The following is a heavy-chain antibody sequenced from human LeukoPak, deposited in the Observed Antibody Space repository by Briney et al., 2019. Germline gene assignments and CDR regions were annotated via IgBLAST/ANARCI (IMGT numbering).Heavy chain of an antibody. CDR3: ARRGVGAVFDY. D-gene: IGHD1-26*01. CDR1: GYSFTSYW. J-gene: IGHJ4*02. Sequence: GESLKISCKGSGYSFTSYWIGWVRQMPGKGLEWMGIIYPGDSDARYSPSFQGQATMSADKSTSSAYLQWSSLKASDTAMYFCARRGVGAVFDYWGQGTLVTVSS. V-gene: IGHV5-51*01. CDR2: IYPGDSDA.